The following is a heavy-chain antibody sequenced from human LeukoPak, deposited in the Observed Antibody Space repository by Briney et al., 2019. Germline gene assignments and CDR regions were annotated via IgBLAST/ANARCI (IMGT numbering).Heavy chain of an antibody. CDR3: AKDFISGSAH. CDR1: GFTFSSSS. D-gene: IGHD6-19*01. J-gene: IGHJ4*02. CDR2: ISSDGSNR. V-gene: IGHV3-30*18. Sequence: GGALRLSCAASGFTFSSSSMHWVRLAPGKGLEWVAVISSDGSNRYYVDSVKGRFTISRDDSRNTLYLQMNSLRAEDTAVYFCAKDFISGSAHWGQGTLVTVSS.